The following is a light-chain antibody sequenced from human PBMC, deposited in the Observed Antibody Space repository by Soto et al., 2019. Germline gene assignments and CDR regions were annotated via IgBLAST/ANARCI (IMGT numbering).Light chain of an antibody. CDR2: DDA. CDR1: NIGSKT. Sequence: SYELTQPPSVSVAPGQTARLTCGGSNIGSKTVHWYQQKPGQAPVLVVYDDADRPSGIPERFSGSNSGNTAALTISRVEAGHEADYYCQVWDANTDHVVFDGGTKLTVL. V-gene: IGLV3-21*02. CDR3: QVWDANTDHVV. J-gene: IGLJ2*01.